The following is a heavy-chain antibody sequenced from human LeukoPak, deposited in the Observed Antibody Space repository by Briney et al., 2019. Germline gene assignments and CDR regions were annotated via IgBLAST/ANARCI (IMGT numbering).Heavy chain of an antibody. Sequence: SETLSLTCTVSGGSISSYYWSWIRQPPGKGLEWIEYIYYSGSTNYNPSLKSRVTISVDTSKNQFSLKLSSVTAADTAVYYCARAIAVAGTRGFDYWGQGTLVTVSS. D-gene: IGHD6-19*01. CDR1: GGSISSYY. J-gene: IGHJ4*02. CDR3: ARAIAVAGTRGFDY. V-gene: IGHV4-59*01. CDR2: IYYSGST.